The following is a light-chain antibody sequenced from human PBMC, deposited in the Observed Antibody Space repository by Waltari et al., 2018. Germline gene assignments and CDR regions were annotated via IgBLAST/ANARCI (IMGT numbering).Light chain of an antibody. J-gene: IGKJ1*01. CDR2: GAS. CDR1: QSITNN. V-gene: IGKV3-20*01. CDR3: QHYYNSPRT. Sequence: EIVLTQSPGTLSLSPGERASLSCRASQSITNNLVWFQQKPGQAPRLLIYGASRRATGIPDRFSGSGSGTDFTLTISRLEPEDFVVYYCQHYYNSPRTFGQGTRVEI.